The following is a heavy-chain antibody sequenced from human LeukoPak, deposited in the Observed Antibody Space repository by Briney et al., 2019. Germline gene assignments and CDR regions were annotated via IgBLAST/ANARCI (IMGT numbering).Heavy chain of an antibody. Sequence: SETLSLTCTVSGASTDRRVSTNSYYWSWIRQFPGKGLEWIGNIYNIGSVTYKPSLRSRVTMSIDMSKKQLSLRLTSVTAADTAVYFCATNSRGSALDYWGQGILVTVSS. J-gene: IGHJ4*02. CDR1: GASTDRRVSTNSYY. CDR3: ATNSRGSALDY. D-gene: IGHD3-22*01. CDR2: IYNIGSV. V-gene: IGHV4-61*05.